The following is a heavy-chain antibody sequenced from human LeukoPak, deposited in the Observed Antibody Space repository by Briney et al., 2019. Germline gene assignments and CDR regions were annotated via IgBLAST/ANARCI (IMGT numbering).Heavy chain of an antibody. D-gene: IGHD3-22*01. Sequence: SETLSLTCTVSGGSISSYYWSWIRQPPGKGLEWIGYIYYSGSTNYNPPLKSRVTMSVDKSKNQFSLRLSSVTAADTAVYYCARESNYDSSGYYLDNWGQGTLVTVSS. CDR1: GGSISSYY. V-gene: IGHV4-59*12. CDR2: IYYSGST. CDR3: ARESNYDSSGYYLDN. J-gene: IGHJ4*02.